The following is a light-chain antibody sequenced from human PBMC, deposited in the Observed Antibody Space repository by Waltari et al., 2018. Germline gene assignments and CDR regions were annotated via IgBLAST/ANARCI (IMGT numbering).Light chain of an antibody. J-gene: IGKJ4*01. CDR2: DAS. CDR1: QDISSA. Sequence: AIQLTQSPSSLSASVGDKGTITCRASQDISSALAWYQLRPGKAPKFLIYDASILESGVPSRFRGSGSGTDFTLTISSLQPDDFGTYFCQQFNSFPLTFGGGTKVEMK. V-gene: IGKV1-13*02. CDR3: QQFNSFPLT.